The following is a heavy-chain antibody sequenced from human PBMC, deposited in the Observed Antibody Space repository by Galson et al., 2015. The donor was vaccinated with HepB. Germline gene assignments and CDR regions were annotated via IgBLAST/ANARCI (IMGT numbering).Heavy chain of an antibody. CDR3: ASVGARLSY. Sequence: ETLSLTCTVSGGSVSSSSYYWGWIRQPPGKGLEWIGSIYYSGSTYYNPSLKSRVTISVDTSKNQFSLKLSSVTAADTAVYYCASVGARLSYWGQGTLVTVSS. D-gene: IGHD1-26*01. V-gene: IGHV4-39*07. CDR1: GGSVSSSSYY. CDR2: IYYSGST. J-gene: IGHJ4*02.